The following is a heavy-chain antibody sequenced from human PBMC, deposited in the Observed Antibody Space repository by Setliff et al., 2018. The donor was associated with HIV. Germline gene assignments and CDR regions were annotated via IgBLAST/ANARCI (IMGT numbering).Heavy chain of an antibody. D-gene: IGHD2-8*01. V-gene: IGHV1-8*03. CDR2: MNPNSGNT. J-gene: IGHJ3*02. CDR1: GYTFTSYD. CDR3: AKGPNFEDAFDI. Sequence: GASVKVSCKASGYTFTSYDINWVRQATGQGLEWMGWMNPNSGNTGYAQKFQGRVTFTADESTKTAQMELSGLTFEDTAVYYCAKGPNFEDAFDIWGQGTVVTVSS.